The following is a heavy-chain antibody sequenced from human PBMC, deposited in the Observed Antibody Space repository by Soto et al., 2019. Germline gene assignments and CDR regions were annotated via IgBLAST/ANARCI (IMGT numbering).Heavy chain of an antibody. CDR2: ISGSGGST. CDR1: GFTFSSYA. Sequence: PGGSLRLSCAASGFTFSSYAMSWVRQAPGKGLEWVSAISGSGGSTYYADSVKGRFTISRDNSKNTLYLQMNSLRAEDTAVYYCAKALARGLRGHGMDVWGQGTTVTVSS. D-gene: IGHD4-17*01. CDR3: AKALARGLRGHGMDV. V-gene: IGHV3-23*01. J-gene: IGHJ6*02.